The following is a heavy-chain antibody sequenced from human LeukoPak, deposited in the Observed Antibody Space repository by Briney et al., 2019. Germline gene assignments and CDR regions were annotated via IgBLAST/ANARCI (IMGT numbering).Heavy chain of an antibody. Sequence: GFLRLSCAASGFTFSSYAMSWVRQAPGKGLEWVSAISGSGGSTYYADSVKGRFTISRDNSKNTLYLQMNSLRAEDTAVYYCARDRAWNYFDYWGQGTLVTVSS. CDR1: GFTFSSYA. J-gene: IGHJ4*02. CDR3: ARDRAWNYFDY. CDR2: ISGSGGST. D-gene: IGHD3-3*01. V-gene: IGHV3-23*01.